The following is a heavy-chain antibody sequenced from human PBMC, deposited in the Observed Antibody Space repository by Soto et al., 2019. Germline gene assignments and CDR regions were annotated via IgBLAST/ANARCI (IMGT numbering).Heavy chain of an antibody. CDR1: GYAFTTYG. Sequence: QVHLVQAGAEVKKPGASVKVSCKGSGYAFTTYGITWVRQAPGQGLEWMGWISAHNGNTNYAQKLQGRVTVTRDTSTSTAYMELMSLRSDETAVYYCARGRYGEYWGQGALVTVSS. D-gene: IGHD3-10*01. CDR2: ISAHNGNT. V-gene: IGHV1-18*01. J-gene: IGHJ4*02. CDR3: ARGRYGEY.